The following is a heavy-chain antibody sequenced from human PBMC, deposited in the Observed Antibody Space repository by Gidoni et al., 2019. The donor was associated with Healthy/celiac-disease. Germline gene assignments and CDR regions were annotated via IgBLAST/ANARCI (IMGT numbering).Heavy chain of an antibody. J-gene: IGHJ3*02. CDR3: ARSRQGTVTTSAFDI. V-gene: IGHV4-34*01. CDR1: GGSFSGYY. D-gene: IGHD4-17*01. Sequence: QVQLQQWGAGLLKPSETLSLTCAVYGGSFSGYYWSWIRQPPGKGLEWIGEINHSGSTNYNPSLKSRVTISVDTSKNQFSLKLSSVTAADTAVYYCARSRQGTVTTSAFDIWGQGTMVTVSS. CDR2: INHSGST.